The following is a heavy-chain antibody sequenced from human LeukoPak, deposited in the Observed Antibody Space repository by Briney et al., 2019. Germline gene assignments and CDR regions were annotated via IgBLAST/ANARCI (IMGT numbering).Heavy chain of an antibody. Sequence: PGGSLRLSCAASGFTFSSYAMSWVRQAPGKGLEWVSAISGSGGSTYYADSVKGRFTISRDNSKNTLYLQMNSLRAEDTAVYYCARYSVGRYYDILPGHRKIPDFDYWGQGTLVTVSS. CDR3: ARYSVGRYYDILPGHRKIPDFDY. J-gene: IGHJ4*02. V-gene: IGHV3-23*01. CDR2: ISGSGGST. CDR1: GFTFSSYA. D-gene: IGHD3-9*01.